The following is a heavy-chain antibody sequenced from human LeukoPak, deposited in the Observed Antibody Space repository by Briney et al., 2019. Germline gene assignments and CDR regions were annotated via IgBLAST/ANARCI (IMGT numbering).Heavy chain of an antibody. CDR2: ISGSASST. D-gene: IGHD4-17*01. J-gene: IGHJ3*02. CDR1: KLNFNNYG. CDR3: AKDPNGDYIGTFDI. V-gene: IGHV3-23*01. Sequence: GGSLRLSCTTSKLNFNNYGMSWVRQGPGKWPEWVSSISGSASSTQYAASVQGRFSISRDNSRNTLYLHMSSLRAEDTAVYYCAKDPNGDYIGTFDIWGQGTMVTVSS.